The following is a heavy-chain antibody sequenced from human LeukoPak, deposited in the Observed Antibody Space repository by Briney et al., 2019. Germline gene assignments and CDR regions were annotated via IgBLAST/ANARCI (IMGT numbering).Heavy chain of an antibody. Sequence: SQTLSLTCTISGDSVSSNSAAWNWIRQSPSRGLEWLGRTYYRSKWYNDYAVSVKSRITINPDTSRNQFSLQLNSVTPEDTAVYYCARDLKYCSGGSCYSNWFDPWGQGTLVTVSS. CDR3: ARDLKYCSGGSCYSNWFDP. J-gene: IGHJ5*02. V-gene: IGHV6-1*01. D-gene: IGHD2-15*01. CDR1: GDSVSSNSAA. CDR2: TYYRSKWYN.